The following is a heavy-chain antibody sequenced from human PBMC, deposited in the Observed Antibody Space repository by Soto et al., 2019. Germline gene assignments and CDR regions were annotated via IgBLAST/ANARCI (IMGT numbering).Heavy chain of an antibody. V-gene: IGHV4-61*01. CDR1: GGSVSSGSYY. CDR2: IYYSGST. CDR3: ARLQDWFDP. Sequence: QVQLQESGPGLVKPSETLSLTCTVSGGSVSSGSYYWSWIRQPPGKGLEWIGYIYYSGSTNYNPSRKSRVTIPVDTAKNQFSLKLSSVTAADTALYYCARLQDWFDPWGQGTLVTVSS. J-gene: IGHJ5*02.